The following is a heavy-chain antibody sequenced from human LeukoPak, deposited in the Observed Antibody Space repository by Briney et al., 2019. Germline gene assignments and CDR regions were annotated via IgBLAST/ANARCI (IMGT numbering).Heavy chain of an antibody. CDR3: AKGSPIFYYYYMDV. V-gene: IGHV3-11*01. CDR1: GFTFSDYY. D-gene: IGHD3-10*01. Sequence: GGSLRLSCAASGFTFSDYYMTWIRQAPGKGLECISYIGNNGRIIYYADSVKGRFTISRDNAQKSLYLQMNSLRAEDTAVYYCAKGSPIFYYYYMDVWGKGTTVTVSS. J-gene: IGHJ6*03. CDR2: IGNNGRII.